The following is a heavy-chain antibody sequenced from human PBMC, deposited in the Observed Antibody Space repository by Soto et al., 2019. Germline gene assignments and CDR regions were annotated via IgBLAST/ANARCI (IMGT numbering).Heavy chain of an antibody. Sequence: QVHLVQSGAEVKKPGASVKVSCKASGYSFTDYYMHWVRQAPGQGLEWMGWINTKTGVTNYAQMVQGRVTMTGDTSINTAYMELSRLRSDDTAVYYCARVGPTGWFDPWGQGTVVTVSS. CDR2: INTKTGVT. V-gene: IGHV1-2*02. J-gene: IGHJ5*02. CDR3: ARVGPTGWFDP. CDR1: GYSFTDYY.